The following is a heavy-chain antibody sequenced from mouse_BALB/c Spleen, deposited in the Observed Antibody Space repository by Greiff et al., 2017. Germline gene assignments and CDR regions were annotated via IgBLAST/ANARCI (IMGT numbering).Heavy chain of an antibody. V-gene: IGHV3-8*02. CDR2: ISYSGST. D-gene: IGHD2-10*01. J-gene: IGHJ1*01. CDR1: GDSITSGY. CDR3: ARSSYGNLPYWYFDV. Sequence: EVKLMESGPSLVKPSQTLSLTCSVTGDSITSGYWNWIRKFPGNKLEYMGYISYSGSTYYNPSLKSRISITRDTSKNQYYLQLNSVTTEDTATYYCARSSYGNLPYWYFDVWGAGTTVTVSS.